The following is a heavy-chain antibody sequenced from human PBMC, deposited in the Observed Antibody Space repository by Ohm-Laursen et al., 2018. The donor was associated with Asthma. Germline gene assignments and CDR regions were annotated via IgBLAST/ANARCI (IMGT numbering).Heavy chain of an antibody. CDR3: ARGRTFDP. Sequence: SVKVSCKASGYTFTTYPLHWVRQAPGRGLEYMGWINTNTGNPTYAQGFTGRFLFSLDTSVTTAHLQISSLKAEDTAFYYCARGRTFDPWGQGTLVTVSS. CDR2: INTNTGNP. CDR1: GYTFTTYP. J-gene: IGHJ5*02. V-gene: IGHV7-4-1*02.